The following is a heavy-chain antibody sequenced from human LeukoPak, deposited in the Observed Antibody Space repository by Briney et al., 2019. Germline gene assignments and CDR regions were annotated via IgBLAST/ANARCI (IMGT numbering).Heavy chain of an antibody. CDR3: ARINTAYVVVVAARTFDY. D-gene: IGHD2-15*01. CDR2: INHSGST. CDR1: GGSFSGYY. Sequence: SETLSLTCAVYGGSFSGYYWSWIRQPPGKGLEWIGEINHSGSTNYNPSLKSRVTISVDTSKNQFSLKLSSVTAADTAVYYCARINTAYVVVVAARTFDYWGQGTLVTVSS. J-gene: IGHJ4*02. V-gene: IGHV4-34*01.